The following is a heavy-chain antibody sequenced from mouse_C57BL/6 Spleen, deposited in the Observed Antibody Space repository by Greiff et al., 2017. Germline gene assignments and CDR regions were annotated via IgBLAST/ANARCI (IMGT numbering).Heavy chain of an antibody. V-gene: IGHV5-17*01. J-gene: IGHJ1*03. CDR2: ISSGSSTI. CDR1: GFTFSDYG. D-gene: IGHD1-1*01. CDR3: ARRHYGSSYDWYFDV. Sequence: EVKLMESGGGLVKPGGSLKLSCAASGFTFSDYGMHWVRQAPEKGLEWVAYISSGSSTISYADTVKGRFPLSRDNAKNTLCLQMTSLRSEDTAMYYWARRHYGSSYDWYFDVWGTGTTVTVSS.